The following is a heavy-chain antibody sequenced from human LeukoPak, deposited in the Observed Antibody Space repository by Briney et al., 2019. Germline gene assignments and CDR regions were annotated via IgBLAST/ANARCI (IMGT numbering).Heavy chain of an antibody. CDR3: AKATLEQQLVADAFDI. Sequence: GGSLRLSCAASGFTFDDYAMHWVRHAPGKGLEWVSGISWNSDSIDYADSVKGRFTISRDNAKNSLYLQMNSLRAEDMALYYCAKATLEQQLVADAFDIWGQGTMVTVSS. J-gene: IGHJ3*02. CDR2: ISWNSDSI. D-gene: IGHD6-13*01. V-gene: IGHV3-9*03. CDR1: GFTFDDYA.